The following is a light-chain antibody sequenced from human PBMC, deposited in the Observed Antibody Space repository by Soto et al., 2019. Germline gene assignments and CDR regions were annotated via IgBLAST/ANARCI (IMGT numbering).Light chain of an antibody. CDR2: GAS. V-gene: IGKV3-20*01. Sequence: EIVLTQSPGTASLSPGERATLSCRASQSVRSTYLAWYQQKPGQPPRLLIYGASSRATGIPDRFSGSGSGTDFTLTISRLEPEDFAVYYCQQYGGSPWTFGQGTKVEVK. CDR3: QQYGGSPWT. J-gene: IGKJ1*01. CDR1: QSVRSTY.